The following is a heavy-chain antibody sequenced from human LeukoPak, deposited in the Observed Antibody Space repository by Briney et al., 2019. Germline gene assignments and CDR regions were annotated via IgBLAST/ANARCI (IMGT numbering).Heavy chain of an antibody. CDR3: ARRAGTSGYESFFDY. J-gene: IGHJ4*02. Sequence: SETLSLTCTVSGYSISSGYYWGWIRQPPGKGLEWIGSIYHSGSTYYNPSLKSRVTISVDTSKNQFSLKLSSVTAADTAVYYCARRAGTSGYESFFDYWGQGTLVTVSS. V-gene: IGHV4-38-2*02. CDR2: IYHSGST. D-gene: IGHD3-22*01. CDR1: GYSISSGYY.